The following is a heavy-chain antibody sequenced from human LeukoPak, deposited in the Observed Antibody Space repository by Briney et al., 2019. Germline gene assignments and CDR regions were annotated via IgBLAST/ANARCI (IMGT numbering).Heavy chain of an antibody. CDR2: INSDGSST. Sequence: GGSLRLSCAASGFTFSSYWMHWVRQAPGKGLVWVSRINSDGSSTSYADSVKGRSTISRDNAKNTLYLQMNSLRAEDTAVYYCARDLAILEWHYYGMDVWGQGTTVTVSS. J-gene: IGHJ6*02. D-gene: IGHD3-3*01. V-gene: IGHV3-74*01. CDR3: ARDLAILEWHYYGMDV. CDR1: GFTFSSYW.